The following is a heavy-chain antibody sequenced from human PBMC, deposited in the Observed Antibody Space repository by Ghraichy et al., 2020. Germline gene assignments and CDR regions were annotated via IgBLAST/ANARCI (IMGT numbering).Heavy chain of an antibody. J-gene: IGHJ6*02. D-gene: IGHD3-3*01. Sequence: GGSLRLSCAASGFTVISNYMSWVRQAPGKGLEWVSTIYSGGNTYYADSVKGRFTISRHNSKNTLYLQMNSLRPEDTAVYFWARDWALERDVWGQGTTVTGSS. V-gene: IGHV3-53*04. CDR2: IYSGGNT. CDR1: GFTVISNY. CDR3: ARDWALERDV.